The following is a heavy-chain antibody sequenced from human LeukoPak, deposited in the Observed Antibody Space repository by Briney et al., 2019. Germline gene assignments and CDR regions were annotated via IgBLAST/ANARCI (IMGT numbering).Heavy chain of an antibody. J-gene: IGHJ3*02. CDR2: ISGDGRDI. CDR3: ARGRGSYFFHDAFDI. CDR1: GFTFSSDW. D-gene: IGHD1-26*01. V-gene: IGHV3-74*01. Sequence: PGGSLRLSCAASGFTFSSDWMHWVRQAPGKGLVWVTGISGDGRDIWYADSVKGRFTISRDNAKNTLYLQMNSLRAEDTAVYYCARGRGSYFFHDAFDIWGQGTMVTVSS.